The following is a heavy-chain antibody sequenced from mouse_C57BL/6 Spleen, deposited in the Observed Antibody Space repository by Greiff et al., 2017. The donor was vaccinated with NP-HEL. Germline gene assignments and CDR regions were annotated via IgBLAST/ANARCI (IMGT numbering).Heavy chain of an antibody. CDR3: ASPPGSSYGYFDV. Sequence: EVQLQQSGPELVKPGASVKMSCKASGYTFTDYNMHWVKQSHGKSLEWIGYINPNNGGTSYNQKFKGKATLTVNKSSSTAYMELRSLTSEDSAVYYCASPPGSSYGYFDVWGTGTTVTVSS. CDR1: GYTFTDYN. D-gene: IGHD1-1*01. V-gene: IGHV1-22*01. J-gene: IGHJ1*03. CDR2: INPNNGGT.